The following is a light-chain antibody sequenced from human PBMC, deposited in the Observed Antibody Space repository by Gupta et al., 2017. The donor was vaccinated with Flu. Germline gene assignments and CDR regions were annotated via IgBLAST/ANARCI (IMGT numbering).Light chain of an antibody. V-gene: IGLV4-69*01. Sequence: QLVLTQSPSASASLGASVKLTCTLSSGHSSHAIAWHQQQPETGPLYLMKLNGDGSHSKGDGTPGRFSGSTSGAERYLTIASLQAEDEADYYCQTWGTGIQVFGGGTKLTVL. J-gene: IGLJ3*02. CDR2: LNGDGSH. CDR1: SGHSSHA. CDR3: QTWGTGIQV.